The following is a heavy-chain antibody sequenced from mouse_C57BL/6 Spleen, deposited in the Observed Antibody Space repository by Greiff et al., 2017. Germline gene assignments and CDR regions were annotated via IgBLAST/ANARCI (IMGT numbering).Heavy chain of an antibody. CDR3: ARRNYPHYYAMDY. D-gene: IGHD2-1*01. V-gene: IGHV5-6*02. CDR1: GFTFSSYG. Sequence: EVKLMESGGDLVKPGGSLKLSCAASGFTFSSYGMSWVRQTPDKRLEWVATISSGGSYTYYPDSVKGRFTISRDNAKNNLYLQMSSLKSEDTAMYYCARRNYPHYYAMDYWGQGTSVTVSS. J-gene: IGHJ4*01. CDR2: ISSGGSYT.